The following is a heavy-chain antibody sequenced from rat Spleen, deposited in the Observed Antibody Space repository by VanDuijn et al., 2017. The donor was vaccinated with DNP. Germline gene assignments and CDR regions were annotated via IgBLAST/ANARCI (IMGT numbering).Heavy chain of an antibody. J-gene: IGHJ2*01. Sequence: EVQLVESGGGVVQPGRSLKLSCVASGFTFSDYNMAWVRQAPKKGLEWVAYITYDGGSTYYRDYVKGRFTISRDNAKRTLYLQMNRLRSEDMATYYCARPMDYWGQGVMVTVSS. CDR2: ITYDGGST. CDR3: ARPMDY. CDR1: GFTFSDYN. V-gene: IGHV5-22*01.